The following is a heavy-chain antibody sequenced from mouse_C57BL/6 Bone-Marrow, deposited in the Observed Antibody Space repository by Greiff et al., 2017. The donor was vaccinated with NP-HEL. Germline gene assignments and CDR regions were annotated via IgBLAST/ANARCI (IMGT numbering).Heavy chain of an antibody. D-gene: IGHD1-1*01. CDR1: GFTFSSYG. Sequence: EVKVVESGGDLVKPGGSLKLSCAASGFTFSSYGMSWVRQTPDKRLEWVATISSGGSYTYYPDSVKGRFTISRDNAKNTLYLQMSSLKSEDTAMYYYARQGYYYGSSYCYAMDYWGQGTSVTVSS. J-gene: IGHJ4*01. V-gene: IGHV5-6*01. CDR3: ARQGYYYGSSYCYAMDY. CDR2: ISSGGSYT.